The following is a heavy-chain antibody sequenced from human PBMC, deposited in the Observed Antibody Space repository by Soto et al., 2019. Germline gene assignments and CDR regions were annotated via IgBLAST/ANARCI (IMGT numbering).Heavy chain of an antibody. CDR3: ARGGLRDYYCICYCCAYYYDGIYV. CDR2: ISAYNGNT. Sequence: ASVKVSCKASGYTFTSYGISWVRQAPGQGLEWMGWISAYNGNTNYAQKLQGRVTMTTDTSTSTAYMELRSLRSDDTAVYYCARGGLRDYYCICYCCAYYYDGIYVCAQRTTVTVSS. CDR1: GYTFTSYG. J-gene: IGHJ6*02. D-gene: IGHD2-21*02. V-gene: IGHV1-18*01.